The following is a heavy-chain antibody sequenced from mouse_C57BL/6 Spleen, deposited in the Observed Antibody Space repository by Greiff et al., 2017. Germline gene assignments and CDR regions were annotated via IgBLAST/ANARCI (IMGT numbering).Heavy chain of an antibody. CDR1: GYAFSSYW. V-gene: IGHV1-80*01. D-gene: IGHD1-1*01. Sequence: VKLQESGAELVKPGASVKISCKASGYAFSSYWMNWVKQRPGKGLEWIGQIYPGDGDTNYNGKFKGKATLTADKSSSTAYMQLSSLTSEDSAVYFCTTWGTTVVAGDYWGQGTTLTVSS. CDR2: IYPGDGDT. CDR3: TTWGTTVVAGDY. J-gene: IGHJ2*01.